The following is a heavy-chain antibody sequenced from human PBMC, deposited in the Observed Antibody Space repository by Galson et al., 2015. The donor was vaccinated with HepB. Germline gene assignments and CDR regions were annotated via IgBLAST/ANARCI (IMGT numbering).Heavy chain of an antibody. J-gene: IGHJ4*02. CDR3: AREREYCSSTSCPEVDY. CDR1: GFTFSSYS. D-gene: IGHD2-2*01. Sequence: SLRLSCAASGFTFSSYSMNWVRQAPGKGLEWVSSISSSSSYIYYADSVKGRFTISRDNAKNSLYLQMNSLRAEDTAVYYCAREREYCSSTSCPEVDYWGQGTLVTVSS. CDR2: ISSSSSYI. V-gene: IGHV3-21*01.